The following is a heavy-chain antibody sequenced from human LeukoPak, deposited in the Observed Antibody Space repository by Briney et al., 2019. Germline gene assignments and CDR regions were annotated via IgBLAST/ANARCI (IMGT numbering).Heavy chain of an antibody. D-gene: IGHD2-21*02. Sequence: ASVKVSCKASGYTFTCYYMHWVRQAPGQGLEWMGWINPNSGGTNYAQKFQGRVTMTRDTSISTAYMELSRLRSDDTAVYYCARASVVVTAHLDYWGQGTLVTVSS. CDR2: INPNSGGT. J-gene: IGHJ4*02. CDR3: ARASVVVTAHLDY. V-gene: IGHV1-2*02. CDR1: GYTFTCYY.